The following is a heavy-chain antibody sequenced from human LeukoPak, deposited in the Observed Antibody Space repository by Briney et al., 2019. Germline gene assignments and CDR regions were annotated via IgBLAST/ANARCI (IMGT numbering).Heavy chain of an antibody. CDR1: GFTFSSYW. CDR3: ARDGYYDILTGYYKGYGMDV. V-gene: IGHV3-48*01. J-gene: IGHJ6*02. D-gene: IGHD3-9*01. CDR2: ISSSSSTI. Sequence: GGSLRLSCAASGFTFSSYWMSWVRQAPGKGLEWVSYISSSSSTIYYADSVKGRFTISRDNAKNSLYLQMNSLRAEDTAVYYCARDGYYDILTGYYKGYGMDVWGQGTTVTVSS.